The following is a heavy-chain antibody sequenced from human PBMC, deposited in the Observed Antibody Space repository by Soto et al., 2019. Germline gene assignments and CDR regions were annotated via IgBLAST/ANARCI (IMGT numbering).Heavy chain of an antibody. D-gene: IGHD3-22*01. CDR1: GFTFSSYA. CDR3: AKAWNYYAELDY. Sequence: LRLSCAASGFTFSSYAMSWVRQAPGKGLEWVSAINGNGDSTYYADSVKGRFTISRDNSKNTLFLQLNSLRAEDTAVYYCAKAWNYYAELDYWGQGALVTVSS. CDR2: INGNGDST. V-gene: IGHV3-23*01. J-gene: IGHJ4*02.